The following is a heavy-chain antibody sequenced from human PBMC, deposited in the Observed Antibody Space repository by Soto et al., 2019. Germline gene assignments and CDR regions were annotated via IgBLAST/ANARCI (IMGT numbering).Heavy chain of an antibody. CDR3: GRESQPRRVVSSSAAYHYG. J-gene: IGHJ6*01. CDR1: GYTFTGYY. V-gene: IGHV1-2*02. CDR2: ITPNSGSA. D-gene: IGHD2-15*01. Sequence: VASGKACCEACGYTFTGYYMHWVLQAPGQGLEWMGWITPNSGSANDAQKFQGRVTMTRDTTISTANMELSRLRSDDAAEYDCGRESQPRRVVSSSAAYHYG.